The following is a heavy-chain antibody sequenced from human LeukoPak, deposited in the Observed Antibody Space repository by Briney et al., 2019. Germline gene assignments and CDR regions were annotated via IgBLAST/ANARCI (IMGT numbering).Heavy chain of an antibody. CDR2: INPNSGGT. D-gene: IGHD3-10*01. V-gene: IGHV1-2*02. CDR3: ARDSTRFPARGPHSYDAFDL. Sequence: ASVKVSCKASGYTFTGYYMHWVRQAPGQGLEWMGWINPNSGGTNYAQKFQGRVTMTRDTSISTAYMELSSLRSEDTALYYCARDSTRFPARGPHSYDAFDLWGQGTMVTVSS. CDR1: GYTFTGYY. J-gene: IGHJ3*01.